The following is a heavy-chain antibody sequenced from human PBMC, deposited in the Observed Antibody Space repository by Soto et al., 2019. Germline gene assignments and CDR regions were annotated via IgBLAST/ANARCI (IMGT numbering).Heavy chain of an antibody. Sequence: EVHLVESGGGLVKPGGSLRLSCAASGFTFSNAWMNWVRQAPGKGLEWVGRIKSKTDGGTTHYAAPAKGRFTISRDDSKTTLYLQMNSLKTEDTAVYYCTTDFGYNPRDFDYWGQGTLVTVSS. CDR3: TTDFGYNPRDFDY. D-gene: IGHD5-12*01. CDR1: GFTFSNAW. J-gene: IGHJ4*02. CDR2: IKSKTDGGTT. V-gene: IGHV3-15*07.